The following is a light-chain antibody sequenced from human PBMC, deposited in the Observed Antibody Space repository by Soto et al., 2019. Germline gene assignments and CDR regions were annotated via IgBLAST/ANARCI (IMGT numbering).Light chain of an antibody. Sequence: EIVMTQSPATLSVSPGERSILSCRASQSISIHLAWYQQKPGQAPRLLIYGASTRAPGIPARFSGSGSGTEFTLTTRRLEPEDFAVYYCQQYGSSLTFGGGTKVDI. CDR3: QQYGSSLT. CDR2: GAS. CDR1: QSISIH. V-gene: IGKV3D-15*01. J-gene: IGKJ4*01.